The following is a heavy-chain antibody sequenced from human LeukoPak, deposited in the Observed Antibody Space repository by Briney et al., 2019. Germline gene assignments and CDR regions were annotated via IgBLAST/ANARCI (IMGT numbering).Heavy chain of an antibody. CDR3: ARLEAVAGPDP. V-gene: IGHV1-18*01. CDR2: IRAYNDNT. D-gene: IGHD6-19*01. Sequence: ASVKVSCKASGYTFTSYGISWVRQAPGQGLEWMGWIRAYNDNTNYAQKLQGRVTMTTDTSTSTAYMELRSLRSDDTAVYYCARLEAVAGPDPWGQGTLVTVSS. J-gene: IGHJ5*02. CDR1: GYTFTSYG.